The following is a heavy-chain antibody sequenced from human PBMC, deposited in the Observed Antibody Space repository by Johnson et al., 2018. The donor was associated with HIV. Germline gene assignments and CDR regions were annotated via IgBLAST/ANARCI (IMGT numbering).Heavy chain of an antibody. J-gene: IGHJ3*01. D-gene: IGHD1-1*01. Sequence: QVQLVESGGGVVQPARSLRLSCVASGFTFNSYAMHWVRQAPGKGLEWVTLISYDGSNSYYSDSVKGRFTISRDNSKNTLYLQMNSLTADDTAVYYCARENTFLEVASRGDSFDLWGQGTMVTVSS. V-gene: IGHV3-30*04. CDR1: GFTFNSYA. CDR3: ARENTFLEVASRGDSFDL. CDR2: ISYDGSNS.